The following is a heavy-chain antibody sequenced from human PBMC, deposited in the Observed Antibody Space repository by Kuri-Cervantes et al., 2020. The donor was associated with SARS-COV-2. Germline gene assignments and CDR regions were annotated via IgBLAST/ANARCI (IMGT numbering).Heavy chain of an antibody. CDR2: IYPGDSDT. D-gene: IGHD2-2*01. CDR3: ARFIGRVLWGREHYYFDY. CDR1: GYSFTSYW. Sequence: GESLKISCKGSGYSFTSYWIGWVRQMPGKGLEWMGIIYPGDSDTRYSPSFQGQVTISADKSISTAYLQWSSLKASDTAMYYCARFIGRVLWGREHYYFDYWGQGTLVTVSS. J-gene: IGHJ4*02. V-gene: IGHV5-51*01.